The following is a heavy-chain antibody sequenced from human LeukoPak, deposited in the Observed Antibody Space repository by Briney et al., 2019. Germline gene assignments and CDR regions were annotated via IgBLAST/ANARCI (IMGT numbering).Heavy chain of an antibody. Sequence: GASVKVSCRASGYIFTSYVMYWVRQAPGQRLEWMGWINPGNGNTKYSQKFQGRVTITRDTSASTAYMELSSLRSEDTAVYYCARYCGGDCYSGLDYWGQGTLVTVSS. V-gene: IGHV1-3*01. D-gene: IGHD2-21*02. CDR2: INPGNGNT. CDR3: ARYCGGDCYSGLDY. CDR1: GYIFTSYV. J-gene: IGHJ4*02.